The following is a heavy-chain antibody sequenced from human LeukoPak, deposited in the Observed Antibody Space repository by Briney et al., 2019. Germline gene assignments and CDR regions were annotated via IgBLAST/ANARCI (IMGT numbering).Heavy chain of an antibody. CDR2: ISAYNGNT. Sequence: ASVKVSCKASGYTFTSHGISWVRQAPGQGLEWMGWISAYNGNTNYAQKLQGRVTMTTDTSTSTAYMELRSLRSDDTAVYYCARGAYYYDSSDPFDPWGQGTLVTVSS. D-gene: IGHD3-22*01. CDR1: GYTFTSHG. J-gene: IGHJ5*02. CDR3: ARGAYYYDSSDPFDP. V-gene: IGHV1-18*01.